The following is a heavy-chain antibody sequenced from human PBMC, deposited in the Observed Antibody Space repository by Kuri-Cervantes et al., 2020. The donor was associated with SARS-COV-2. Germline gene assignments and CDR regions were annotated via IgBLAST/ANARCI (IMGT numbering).Heavy chain of an antibody. CDR1: GFTFSSYA. Sequence: GESLKISCAASGFTFSSYAMHWVRQAPGKGLEYVSAISSNGGSTYYANSVKGRFTISRDNAKNSLYLQMNSLRAEDTAVYYCARELATGIAAAGTRGWFDPWGQGTLVTVSS. V-gene: IGHV3-64*01. J-gene: IGHJ5*02. CDR3: ARELATGIAAAGTRGWFDP. CDR2: ISSNGGST. D-gene: IGHD6-13*01.